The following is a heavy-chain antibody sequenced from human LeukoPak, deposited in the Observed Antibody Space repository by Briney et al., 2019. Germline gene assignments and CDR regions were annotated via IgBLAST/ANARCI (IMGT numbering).Heavy chain of an antibody. Sequence: GGSLRLSCAASGFTFSSSWMSWVRQVPGKGLEWVANIKQDGSEKNYVDSVKGRFTISRDNAKNSLYLQMNSLRAEDTAVYYCAKLCGYSGYDLARSDAFDIWGQGTMVTVSS. V-gene: IGHV3-7*01. J-gene: IGHJ3*02. CDR3: AKLCGYSGYDLARSDAFDI. CDR2: IKQDGSEK. D-gene: IGHD5-12*01. CDR1: GFTFSSSW.